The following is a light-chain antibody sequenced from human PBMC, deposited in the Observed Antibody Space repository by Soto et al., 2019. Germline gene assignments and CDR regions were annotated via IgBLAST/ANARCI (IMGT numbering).Light chain of an antibody. CDR3: QQYYSTPT. CDR2: WAS. CDR1: QSVLYSSNNKNY. J-gene: IGKJ4*01. Sequence: DIVMTQSPDSLAVSLGERATINCKSSQSVLYSSNNKNYLAWYQQKPGQPPKLLIYWASTRESGVPDRFSGSGSGTDFPLTISSPQAEDVAVYYCQQYYSTPTFGGGTKVEIK. V-gene: IGKV4-1*01.